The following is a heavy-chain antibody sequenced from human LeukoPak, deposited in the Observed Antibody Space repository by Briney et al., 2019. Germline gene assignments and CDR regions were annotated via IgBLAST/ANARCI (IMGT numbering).Heavy chain of an antibody. Sequence: GGSLRLSCAASGLTFSNAWVSWVRQAPGKGLEWVGRIKSKTDGGTRDYATPVKGRFTISRDDSENTLYLQMNSLKTEDTAVYYCITDSNNWYYAFDIGGQGTMVTVSS. CDR1: GLTFSNAW. V-gene: IGHV3-15*01. CDR3: ITDSNNWYYAFDI. J-gene: IGHJ3*02. CDR2: IKSKTDGGTR. D-gene: IGHD1-1*01.